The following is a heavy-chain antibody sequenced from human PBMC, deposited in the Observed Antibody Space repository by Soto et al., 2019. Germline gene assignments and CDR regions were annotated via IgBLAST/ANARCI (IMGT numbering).Heavy chain of an antibody. CDR3: ARGRYGEH. D-gene: IGHD3-10*01. V-gene: IGHV1-18*01. Sequence: QVHLLQSGAEVKKPGASVKVSCKGSGYTFTSYGITWVRQAPGQGLEWMGWISAHNGNTDYAQKLQGRVTVTRDTSTSTAYMELRRLRSDDTAVYYGARGRYGEHWGQGALVNISS. J-gene: IGHJ4*02. CDR1: GYTFTSYG. CDR2: ISAHNGNT.